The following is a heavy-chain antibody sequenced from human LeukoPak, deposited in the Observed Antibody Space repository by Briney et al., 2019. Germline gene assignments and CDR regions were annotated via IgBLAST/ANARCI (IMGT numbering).Heavy chain of an antibody. CDR3: AKGSPYGSGSYYNVGQLAPFDY. CDR1: GFTFSSYA. CDR2: ISGSGGST. J-gene: IGHJ4*02. D-gene: IGHD3-10*01. Sequence: GGSLRLSCAASGFTFSSYAMSWVRQAPGKGLEWVSAISGSGGSTYYADSVKGRFTIFRDNSKNTLYLQMNSLRAEDTAVYYCAKGSPYGSGSYYNVGQLAPFDYWGQGTLVTVSS. V-gene: IGHV3-23*01.